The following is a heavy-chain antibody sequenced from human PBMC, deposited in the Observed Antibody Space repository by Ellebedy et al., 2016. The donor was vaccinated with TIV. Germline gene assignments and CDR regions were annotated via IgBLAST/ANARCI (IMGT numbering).Heavy chain of an antibody. J-gene: IGHJ5*02. CDR2: IYQDGSNQ. V-gene: IGHV3-7*01. CDR3: ARRGSYGDYAVQINSWFDR. D-gene: IGHD4-17*01. Sequence: PGGSLGLSCVASGFSFRSYWMSWVRQAPGKGLEWVANIYQDGSNQYYVDSVKGRFTISRDNANKSLFLQMNSLRGEATAVYYCARRGSYGDYAVQINSWFDRWGRGTLVTVSS. CDR1: GFSFRSYW.